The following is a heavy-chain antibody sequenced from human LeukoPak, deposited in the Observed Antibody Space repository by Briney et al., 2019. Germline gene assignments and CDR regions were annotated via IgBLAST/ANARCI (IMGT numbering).Heavy chain of an antibody. V-gene: IGHV1-24*01. J-gene: IGHJ4*02. CDR1: GYTHTELT. CDR2: FDPEDGET. CDR3: AKDISMITFGGVDY. D-gene: IGHD3-16*01. Sequence: SVNFTSNVSGYTHTELTMHWLRQAPVKGLDTIRGFDPEDGETIYAQKFQGRVTMTEDTSTNTAYMELSSLRSEDTAVYYCAKDISMITFGGVDYWGQGTLVTVSS.